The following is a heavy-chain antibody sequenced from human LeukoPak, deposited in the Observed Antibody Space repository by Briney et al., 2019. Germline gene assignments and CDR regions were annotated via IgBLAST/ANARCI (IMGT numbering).Heavy chain of an antibody. V-gene: IGHV1-18*01. D-gene: IGHD2-2*02. Sequence: ASVKVSCKASDYTFTSYGITWVRQAPGQGLEWVGWISPYNGNTNYVQKFQGRVTLTTDTSTSTAYMELRSLRSDDTAVYYCARVGYCSSTSCYTGRAIDYWGQGTLVTVSS. CDR1: DYTFTSYG. J-gene: IGHJ4*02. CDR3: ARVGYCSSTSCYTGRAIDY. CDR2: ISPYNGNT.